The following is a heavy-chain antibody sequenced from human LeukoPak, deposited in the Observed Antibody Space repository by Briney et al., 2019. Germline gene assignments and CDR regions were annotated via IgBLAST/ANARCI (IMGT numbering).Heavy chain of an antibody. V-gene: IGHV3-53*01. D-gene: IGHD5-12*01. CDR2: IYSGGSK. J-gene: IGHJ4*02. CDR3: ARVSGSLEFDY. CDR1: GFGVGNNY. Sequence: PGGSLRLSCAVSGFGVGNNYMSWVRQAPGKGLQWVSIIYSGGSKYYADSVKGRFTISRDNSKSTLDLQMNSLRAEDTAVYYCARVSGSLEFDYWGQGTLVTVSS.